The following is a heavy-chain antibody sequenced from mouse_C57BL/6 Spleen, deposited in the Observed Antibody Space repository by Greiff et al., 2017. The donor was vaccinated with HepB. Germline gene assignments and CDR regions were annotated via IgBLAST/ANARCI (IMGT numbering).Heavy chain of an antibody. CDR2: IYPGDGDT. Sequence: VKLMESGPELVKPGASVKISCKASGYAFSSSWMNWVKQRPGRGLEWIGRIYPGDGDTNYNGKFKGKATLTADKSSSTAYMQLSSLTSEDSAVYFCARSYYYYGSSYDYWGQGTTLTVSS. CDR1: GYAFSSSW. V-gene: IGHV1-82*01. D-gene: IGHD1-1*01. CDR3: ARSYYYYGSSYDY. J-gene: IGHJ2*01.